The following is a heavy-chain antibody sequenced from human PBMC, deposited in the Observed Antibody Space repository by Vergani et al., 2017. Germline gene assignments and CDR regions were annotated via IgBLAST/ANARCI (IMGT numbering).Heavy chain of an antibody. J-gene: IGHJ4*02. CDR3: ARLYGRDSSRSKYFNY. Sequence: EVQLVQSGAEVKKPGESLTISCQISGYSFTNYWIGWVRQMPGKGLEWMGIIHPADSDTRYSPSFQGQVTISVDKSISTAYLQRSSLRPSDSAMYYCARLYGRDSSRSKYFNYWGQGTLVTVSS. CDR1: GYSFTNYW. D-gene: IGHD3-22*01. V-gene: IGHV5-51*01. CDR2: IHPADSDT.